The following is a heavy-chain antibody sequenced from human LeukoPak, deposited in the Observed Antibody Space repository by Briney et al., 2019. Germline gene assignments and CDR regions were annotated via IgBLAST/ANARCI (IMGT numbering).Heavy chain of an antibody. V-gene: IGHV3-23*01. Sequence: GGSLRLSCAASGFTFSSYAVGWVRQAPGKGLEWVSGLSTSGGSTYYADSVKGRFTISRDNSKNTLYLQMNSLRAEDTAVYYCATTLLRAPTYMDVWGKGTTVTVSS. D-gene: IGHD1-1*01. CDR1: GFTFSSYA. J-gene: IGHJ6*03. CDR3: ATTLLRAPTYMDV. CDR2: LSTSGGST.